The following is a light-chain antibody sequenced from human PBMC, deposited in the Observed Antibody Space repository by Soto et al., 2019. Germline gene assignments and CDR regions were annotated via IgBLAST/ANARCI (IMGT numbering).Light chain of an antibody. Sequence: EIVLTQSPGTLSLSPGERATLFCGASQSVSSRSLAWYQQKPGQAPRLLIYGASTRATGIPDRLSGSGSGTDFTLAISRLEPEDFAMYYCQQYGSSPRTFGQGTKVDIK. CDR3: QQYGSSPRT. J-gene: IGKJ1*01. V-gene: IGKV3-20*01. CDR2: GAS. CDR1: QSVSSRS.